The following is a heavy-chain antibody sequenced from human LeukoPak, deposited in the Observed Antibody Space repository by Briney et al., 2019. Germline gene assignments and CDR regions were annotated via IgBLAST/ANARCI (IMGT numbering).Heavy chain of an antibody. CDR2: INWNGGST. CDR1: SFTFSSYV. Sequence: GGSLRLSCGASSFTFSSYVMSWVRQAPGKGLEWVSGINWNGGSTGYADSVKGRFTISRDNAKNSLYLQMNSLRAEDTALYYCARAYYDFWSGYYYFDYWGQGTLVTVSS. V-gene: IGHV3-20*04. D-gene: IGHD3-3*01. J-gene: IGHJ4*02. CDR3: ARAYYDFWSGYYYFDY.